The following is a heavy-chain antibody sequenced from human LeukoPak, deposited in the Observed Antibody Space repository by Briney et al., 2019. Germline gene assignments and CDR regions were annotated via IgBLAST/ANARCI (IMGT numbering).Heavy chain of an antibody. V-gene: IGHV4-31*03. CDR3: ARGPYYYDSSGANDY. D-gene: IGHD3-22*01. Sequence: SETLSLTCTVSGGSISSGGYYWSWIRQHPGKGLEWIGYIYYSGSTYYNPSLKSRVTISVDTSKNQFSLKLSSVTAADTAVYYCARGPYYYDSSGANDYWGQGTLVTVSS. CDR1: GGSISSGGYY. CDR2: IYYSGST. J-gene: IGHJ4*02.